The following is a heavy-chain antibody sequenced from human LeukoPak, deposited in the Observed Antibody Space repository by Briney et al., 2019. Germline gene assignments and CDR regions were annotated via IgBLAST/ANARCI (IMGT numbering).Heavy chain of an antibody. Sequence: PSETLSLTCTVSGGSISSYYWSWIRQPAGEGLEWIGRIYTSGSTNYNPSLKSRVTMSVDTSKNQFSLKLSSVTAADTAVYYCARDSDFWSGYYYFDYWGQGTLVTVSS. CDR2: IYTSGST. CDR1: GGSISSYY. J-gene: IGHJ4*02. V-gene: IGHV4-4*07. CDR3: ARDSDFWSGYYYFDY. D-gene: IGHD3-3*01.